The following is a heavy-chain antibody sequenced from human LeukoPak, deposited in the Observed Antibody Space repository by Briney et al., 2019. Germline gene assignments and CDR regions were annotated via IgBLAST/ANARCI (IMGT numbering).Heavy chain of an antibody. Sequence: GASVKVSCKASGYTFTSYGISWVRQAPGQGLEWMGWISAYNGNTNYARKLQGRVTMTTDTSTSTAYMELRSLRSDDTAVYYCAREHGSGWNYYYGMDVWGQGTTVTVSS. D-gene: IGHD6-19*01. V-gene: IGHV1-18*01. CDR2: ISAYNGNT. CDR3: AREHGSGWNYYYGMDV. CDR1: GYTFTSYG. J-gene: IGHJ6*02.